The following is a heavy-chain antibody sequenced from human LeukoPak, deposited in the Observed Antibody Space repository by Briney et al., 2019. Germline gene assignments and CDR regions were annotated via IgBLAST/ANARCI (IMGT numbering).Heavy chain of an antibody. J-gene: IGHJ5*02. CDR3: ARHEGDTSGSYMYNWFDP. Sequence: SETLSLTCTVSSGSISRYFWSWIRQPPGKGLEWIGYIYYSGSTNYNPSLESRVTISVDTSKNQVSLKLSSVTAADTAVYYCARHEGDTSGSYMYNWFDPWGQGTLVTVSS. CDR2: IYYSGST. V-gene: IGHV4-59*08. CDR1: SGSISRYF. D-gene: IGHD3-22*01.